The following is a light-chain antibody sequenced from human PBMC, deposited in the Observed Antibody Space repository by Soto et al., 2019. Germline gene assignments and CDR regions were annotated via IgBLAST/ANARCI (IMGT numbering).Light chain of an antibody. V-gene: IGKV3-20*01. Sequence: EIVLTQSPGTLSLSPGERATLSCRASQSVSSNYLAWYQQKPGQAPRLLIYGASSRATGIPDSFSGSGSGTDVTLTISRLEPEDFAVYYCQQYGSSPYTFGQGTKLEIK. CDR2: GAS. CDR1: QSVSSNY. J-gene: IGKJ2*01. CDR3: QQYGSSPYT.